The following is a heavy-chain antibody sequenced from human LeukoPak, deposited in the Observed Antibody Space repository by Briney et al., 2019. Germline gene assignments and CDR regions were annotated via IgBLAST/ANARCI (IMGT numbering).Heavy chain of an antibody. CDR1: GVSISSYY. CDR2: IYYSGSS. D-gene: IGHD3-16*01. J-gene: IGHJ3*02. CDR3: ARSRFWGVHTSGDAFDI. Sequence: SETLSLTCTVSGVSISSYYWNWIRQPPGKGLEWIGHIYYSGSSNYNPSLKSRVTISVDTSKNQFSLKLSSVTAADTAVYYCARSRFWGVHTSGDAFDIWGQGTMVTVSS. V-gene: IGHV4-59*08.